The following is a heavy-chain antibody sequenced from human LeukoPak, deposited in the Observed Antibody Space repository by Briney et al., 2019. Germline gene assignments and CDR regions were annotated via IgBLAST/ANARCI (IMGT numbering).Heavy chain of an antibody. D-gene: IGHD1-20*01. CDR2: VRVNGRST. CDR1: GFTFSTYD. Sequence: QTGGSLRLSCTASGFTFSTYDMSWVRQAPGKGLEWVSTVRVNGRSTYYADSVKGRFTISRDNSKNTLYLQMNSLRADDTAVYYCVTELITGTAIWGQGTLVTVSS. CDR3: VTELITGTAI. V-gene: IGHV3-23*01. J-gene: IGHJ4*02.